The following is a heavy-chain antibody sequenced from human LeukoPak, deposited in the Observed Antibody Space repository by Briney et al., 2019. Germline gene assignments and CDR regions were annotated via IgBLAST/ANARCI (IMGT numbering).Heavy chain of an antibody. CDR3: ARVNSGNSGWPGGHYYFIDV. D-gene: IGHD5-12*01. Sequence: SETLSLTCAVSGGSFSGYYWNWIRQPPGKGLEWIGEVNHRGSTSYNPSLRSRVAISEDTSKNQFSLRLSSVTAADTAVYYCARVNSGNSGWPGGHYYFIDVWGKGTTVTVSS. J-gene: IGHJ6*03. V-gene: IGHV4-34*01. CDR2: VNHRGST. CDR1: GGSFSGYY.